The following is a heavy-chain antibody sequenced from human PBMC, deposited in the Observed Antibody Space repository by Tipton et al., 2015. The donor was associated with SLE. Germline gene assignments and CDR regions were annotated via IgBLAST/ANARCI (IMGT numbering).Heavy chain of an antibody. CDR3: ARGGTYHDSSGNIDY. CDR2: VYDIEFT. CDR1: GASISSYY. Sequence: TLSLTCTVSGASISSYYWSWIRQPPGKGLEWIGYVYDIEFTNYNPSLKSRVTISLDTSKNQFSLKLSSVTAADTAVYYCARGGTYHDSSGNIDYWGQVTLVTASS. V-gene: IGHV4-59*01. D-gene: IGHD3-22*01. J-gene: IGHJ4*02.